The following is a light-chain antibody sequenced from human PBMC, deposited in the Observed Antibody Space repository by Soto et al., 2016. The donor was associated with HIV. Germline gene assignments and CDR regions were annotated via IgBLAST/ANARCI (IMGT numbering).Light chain of an antibody. CDR1: QSISSW. CDR3: QQYNTYWWT. J-gene: IGKJ1*01. Sequence: DIQMTQSPSTLSASVGDRVTITCRASQSISSWLAWYQQKPGKAPKLLIYKSSTLESGVPSRFSGSGSGTEFTLTISSLQPDDSATYYCQQYNTYWWTFGQGTKVGNQT. V-gene: IGKV1-5*03. CDR2: KSS.